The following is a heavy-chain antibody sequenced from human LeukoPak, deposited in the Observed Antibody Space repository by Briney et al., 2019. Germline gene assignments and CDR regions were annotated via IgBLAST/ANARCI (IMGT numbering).Heavy chain of an antibody. CDR1: GFTFSSYG. CDR3: ARGRKYDFWSGYYTGRFDDWFDP. D-gene: IGHD3-3*01. CDR2: IWYDGSNK. Sequence: GGSLRLSCAASGFTFSSYGMHWVRQAPGKGLEWVAVIWYDGSNKYYADAVKGRFTISRDNSKNTLYLQMNSLRAEDTAVYYCARGRKYDFWSGYYTGRFDDWFDPWGQGTLVTVSS. J-gene: IGHJ5*02. V-gene: IGHV3-33*01.